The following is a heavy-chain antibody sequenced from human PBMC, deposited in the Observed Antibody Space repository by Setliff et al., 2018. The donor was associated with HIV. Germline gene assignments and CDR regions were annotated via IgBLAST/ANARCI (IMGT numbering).Heavy chain of an antibody. V-gene: IGHV4-39*07. CDR2: IYYGGST. D-gene: IGHD1-26*01. CDR3: ARTEVGASFDY. J-gene: IGHJ4*02. CDR1: GGSISSGSYY. Sequence: SETLSLTCTVSGGSISSGSYYWSWIRQPAGKGLEWIGRIYYGGSTYYNPSLKSRVTISVDKSKNQFSLKLSSVTAADTAVYYCARTEVGASFDYWGQGTLVTVSS.